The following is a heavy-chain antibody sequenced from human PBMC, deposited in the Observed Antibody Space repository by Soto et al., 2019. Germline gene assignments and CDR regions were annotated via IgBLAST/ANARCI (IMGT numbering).Heavy chain of an antibody. J-gene: IGHJ4*02. CDR3: ATRNGVGATPFDY. CDR1: GYTLTELS. Sequence: ASVKVSCKVSGYTLTELSMHWVRQAPGKGLEWMGGFDPEDGETIYAQKFQGRVTMTEDTSTDTAYMELSSLRSEDTAVYYCATRNGVGATPFDYWGQRTLVTVSS. CDR2: FDPEDGET. D-gene: IGHD1-26*01. V-gene: IGHV1-24*01.